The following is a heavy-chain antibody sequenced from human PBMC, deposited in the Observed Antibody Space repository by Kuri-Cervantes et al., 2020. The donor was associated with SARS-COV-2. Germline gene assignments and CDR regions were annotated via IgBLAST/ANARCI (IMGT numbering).Heavy chain of an antibody. CDR2: IYPGDSDT. V-gene: IGHV5-51*01. CDR1: GYSFTSYW. CDR3: ARRSRGATATVTTDYYYYGMDV. D-gene: IGHD4-17*01. Sequence: GESLKISCKGSGYSFTSYWIGWVRQMPGKGLEWMGIIYPGDSDTRYSPSFQGQVTISADKSISTAYLQWSSLKASDTAMYYCARRSRGATATVTTDYYYYGMDVWGQGTTVTVSS. J-gene: IGHJ6*02.